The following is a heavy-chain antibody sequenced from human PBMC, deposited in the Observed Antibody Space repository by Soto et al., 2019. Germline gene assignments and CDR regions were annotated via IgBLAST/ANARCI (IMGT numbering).Heavy chain of an antibody. J-gene: IGHJ4*02. Sequence: QVQLQQWGTGLLKPTETLSLTCAVYGGSFRGYYWTWIRQPPGKGLEWIGEIDHSGSTNYNPSLKSRVTISVHTSKNQFSLKLASVTAADTAVYYCARVEYTYNYRGLDYWGQGTLVTVSS. D-gene: IGHD3-16*01. V-gene: IGHV4-34*01. CDR3: ARVEYTYNYRGLDY. CDR1: GGSFRGYY. CDR2: IDHSGST.